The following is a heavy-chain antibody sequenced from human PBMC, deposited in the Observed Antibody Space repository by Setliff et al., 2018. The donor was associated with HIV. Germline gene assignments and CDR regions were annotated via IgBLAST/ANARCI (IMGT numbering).Heavy chain of an antibody. CDR2: MGTARDT. CDR1: GFTFSSYD. D-gene: IGHD3-10*01. V-gene: IGHV3-13*01. CDR3: ARGDLTYGSWIDY. Sequence: LKISCAASGFTFSSYDMHWVRQGTGKGLEWVSAMGTARDTYYAGSVKGRFTISRENAENSLYLQMNSLSAGDTAVYFCARGDLTYGSWIDYWGQGTLVTVSS. J-gene: IGHJ4*02.